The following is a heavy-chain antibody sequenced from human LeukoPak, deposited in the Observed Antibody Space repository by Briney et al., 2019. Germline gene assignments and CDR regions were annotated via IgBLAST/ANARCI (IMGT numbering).Heavy chain of an antibody. V-gene: IGHV3-7*01. D-gene: IGHD3-22*01. CDR1: GFTFSSYW. Sequence: GGSLRLSCAASGFTFSSYWMSWVRQAPGKGLEWVANMRQDGSEKYYVDSVKGRFTISRDNAKNSLYLQMNSLRAEDTAVYYCARDPSWLFPYYYYGMDVWGQGTTVTVSS. CDR2: MRQDGSEK. CDR3: ARDPSWLFPYYYYGMDV. J-gene: IGHJ6*02.